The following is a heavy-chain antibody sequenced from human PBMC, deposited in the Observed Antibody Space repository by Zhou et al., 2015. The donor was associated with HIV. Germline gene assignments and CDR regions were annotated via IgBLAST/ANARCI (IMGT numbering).Heavy chain of an antibody. V-gene: IGHV1-2*06. D-gene: IGHD3-9*01. Sequence: QVQLVQSGAEVKKPGASVKVSCKPSGYTFTGHYIHWMRQAPGQGLEWMGRINPYSGGTNSAQKFQGRVTLTRDTSVSTAYMELSSLGSADTANYYCARDQDVLTGYYHAFDIWGQGTMVTVSS. CDR2: INPYSGGT. J-gene: IGHJ3*02. CDR1: GYTFTGHY. CDR3: ARDQDVLTGYYHAFDI.